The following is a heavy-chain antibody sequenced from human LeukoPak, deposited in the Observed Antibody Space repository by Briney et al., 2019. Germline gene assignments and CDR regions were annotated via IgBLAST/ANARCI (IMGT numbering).Heavy chain of an antibody. Sequence: ASVKVSCKASGYTFTGYYMHWVRQAPGQGLEWMGWISAYNGNTNYAQKLQGRVTMTTDTSTSTAYMELRSLRSDDTAVYYCARFSTDWFGELFYFDYWGQGTLVTVSS. CDR2: ISAYNGNT. V-gene: IGHV1-18*04. CDR3: ARFSTDWFGELFYFDY. CDR1: GYTFTGYY. D-gene: IGHD3-10*01. J-gene: IGHJ4*02.